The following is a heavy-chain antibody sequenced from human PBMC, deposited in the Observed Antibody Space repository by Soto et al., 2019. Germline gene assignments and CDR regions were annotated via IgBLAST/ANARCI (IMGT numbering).Heavy chain of an antibody. CDR3: ARGSRGWFDP. Sequence: SETLSLTCAVSGGSISSGGYSWSWIRQPPGKGLEWIGYIYHSGSTYYNPSLKSRVTISVDRSKNQFSLKLSSVTAADTAVYYCARGSRGWFDPWGQGTLVTVSS. CDR2: IYHSGST. V-gene: IGHV4-30-2*01. J-gene: IGHJ5*02. D-gene: IGHD3-10*01. CDR1: GGSISSGGYS.